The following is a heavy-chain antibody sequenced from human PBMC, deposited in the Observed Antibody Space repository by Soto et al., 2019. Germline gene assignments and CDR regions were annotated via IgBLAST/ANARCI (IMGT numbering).Heavy chain of an antibody. CDR2: IYPGDSDT. D-gene: IGHD3-22*01. CDR1: GYSFTSYW. J-gene: IGHJ3*02. Sequence: HRESMKISCKGSGYSFTSYWIGWVRQMPGKGLEWMGIIYPGDSDTRYSPFFQGQVTISADKSISTAYLQWSSLKASDTAMYYCARRVYDSSGYYYRPNAFDIWGQGTMVTVSS. CDR3: ARRVYDSSGYYYRPNAFDI. V-gene: IGHV5-51*01.